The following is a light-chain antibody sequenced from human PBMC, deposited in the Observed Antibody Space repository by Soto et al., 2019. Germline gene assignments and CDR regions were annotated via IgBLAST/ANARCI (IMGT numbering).Light chain of an antibody. CDR3: QQRSDWPPGYT. V-gene: IGKV3-11*01. CDR1: QSVGNY. Sequence: DIVLTQSPATLSLSPGERATLSCRASQSVGNYLAWYQQKPGQAPRLLIYDASNRATGIPARFSGGGSGTDFALTISSVDTEDFGVYYCQQRSDWPPGYTFGQRTKLEIK. J-gene: IGKJ2*01. CDR2: DAS.